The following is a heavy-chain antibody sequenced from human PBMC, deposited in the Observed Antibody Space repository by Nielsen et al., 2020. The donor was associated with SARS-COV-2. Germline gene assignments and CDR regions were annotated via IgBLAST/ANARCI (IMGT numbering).Heavy chain of an antibody. CDR3: ARYSGYASAFDY. V-gene: IGHV4-39*07. CDR2: IYYSGST. J-gene: IGHJ4*02. Sequence: SETLSLTCTVSGGSISSSSYYWGWIRQPPGQGLEWIGSIYYSGSTHYNPSLKSRVTISMDTSKNQFSLKLSSVTAADTAVYYCARYSGYASAFDYWGQGTLVTVSS. D-gene: IGHD5-12*01. CDR1: GGSISSSSYY.